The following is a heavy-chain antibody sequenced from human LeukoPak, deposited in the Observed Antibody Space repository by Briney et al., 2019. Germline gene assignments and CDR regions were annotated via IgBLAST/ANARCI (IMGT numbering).Heavy chain of an antibody. CDR2: INPNSGGT. CDR3: ARELSSGWHYYFDY. Sequence: GASVKVSCKSSGYMFAGYYIHWVRQAPGQGLEWVGWINPNSGGTNYAQIFQGRVTMTRDTSISTVYMELSRLRSDDTAVYFCARELSSGWHYYFDYWGQGTLVTVSS. CDR1: GYMFAGYY. J-gene: IGHJ4*02. V-gene: IGHV1-2*02. D-gene: IGHD6-19*01.